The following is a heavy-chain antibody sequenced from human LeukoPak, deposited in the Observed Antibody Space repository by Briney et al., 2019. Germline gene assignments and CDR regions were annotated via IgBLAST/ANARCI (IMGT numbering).Heavy chain of an antibody. V-gene: IGHV4-34*01. CDR3: ARLRYYGSGSYPMTGNWFDP. J-gene: IGHJ5*02. CDR2: INHSGNT. Sequence: SETLSLTCAVYGGSFSGYYWSWIRQPPGKGLEWIGEINHSGNTYYNPSLKSRVTISVDTSKNQFSLKLTSVTAADTAVYYCARLRYYGSGSYPMTGNWFDPWGQGTLVTVSS. CDR1: GGSFSGYY. D-gene: IGHD3-10*01.